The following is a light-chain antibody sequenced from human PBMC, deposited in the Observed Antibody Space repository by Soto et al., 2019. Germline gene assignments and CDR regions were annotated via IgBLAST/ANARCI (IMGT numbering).Light chain of an antibody. J-gene: IGKJ1*01. CDR2: WAS. Sequence: DIVMTQSPDSLAVSLGEGATINCKSSQSVLYNYNNKNYLAWYQHKPGQPPKLLLYWASTRESGVPDRFSGSGSDTDFPLTISSLQAEDVAVYYCQQYYSTWTFGQGTKVEIK. CDR3: QQYYSTWT. V-gene: IGKV4-1*01. CDR1: QSVLYNYNNKNY.